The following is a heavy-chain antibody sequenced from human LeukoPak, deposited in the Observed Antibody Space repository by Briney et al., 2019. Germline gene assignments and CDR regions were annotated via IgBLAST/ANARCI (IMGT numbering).Heavy chain of an antibody. V-gene: IGHV1-24*01. CDR3: ATSYGSGSYYLYYFDY. J-gene: IGHJ4*02. CDR2: FDPEDGET. Sequence: ASVKVSCKASGYTLTELSMHWVRQAPGKGLEWMGGFDPEDGETIYAQKFQGRVTMTEDTSTDTAYMELSSLRSEDTAVYYCATSYGSGSYYLYYFDYWGQGTLATVSS. D-gene: IGHD3-10*01. CDR1: GYTLTELS.